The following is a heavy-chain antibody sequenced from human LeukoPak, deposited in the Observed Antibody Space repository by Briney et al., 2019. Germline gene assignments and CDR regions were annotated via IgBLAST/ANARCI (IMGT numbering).Heavy chain of an antibody. J-gene: IGHJ4*02. CDR1: GFTFSSYG. D-gene: IGHD6-25*01. CDR2: IWYDGSNK. V-gene: IGHV3-33*01. Sequence: GGSLRLSCAASGFTFSSYGMHWVRQAPGKGLEWVAVIWYDGSNKYYADSVKGRFTISRDNAKNSLYLQMNSLRAEDTAVYFCARSSSGWTKFDYWGQGALVTVSS. CDR3: ARSSSGWTKFDY.